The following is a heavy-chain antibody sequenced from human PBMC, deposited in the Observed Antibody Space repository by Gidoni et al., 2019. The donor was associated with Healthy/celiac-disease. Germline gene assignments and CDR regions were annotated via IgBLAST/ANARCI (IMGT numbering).Heavy chain of an antibody. J-gene: IGHJ6*02. CDR3: ARPAGTARGDYYGMDV. Sequence: EVQLVQSGAEVTKPGESLQISCKGSGYRFHSYWLGWVRQMPGKGLEWLGIIYPGDSDTRYSPAVQGQVTISADKSISTAYLQWSSLKASDTAMYYWARPAGTARGDYYGMDVWGQGTTVTVSS. CDR1: GYRFHSYW. V-gene: IGHV5-51*01. CDR2: IYPGDSDT. D-gene: IGHD6-6*01.